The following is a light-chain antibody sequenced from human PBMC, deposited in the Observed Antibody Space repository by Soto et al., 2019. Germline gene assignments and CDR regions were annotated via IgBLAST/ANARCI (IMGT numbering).Light chain of an antibody. V-gene: IGKV3-15*01. CDR3: QQYKNWPPLT. Sequence: EIVMTQSPATLSVSPGETATLSCRASQSVGSALAWCQHKPGQAPRLLIVAASIRATGVPVRFSGGGSGTEFTLTISSLQSEDFAVYYCQQYKNWPPLTFGGGTTVEIK. CDR2: AAS. CDR1: QSVGSA. J-gene: IGKJ4*01.